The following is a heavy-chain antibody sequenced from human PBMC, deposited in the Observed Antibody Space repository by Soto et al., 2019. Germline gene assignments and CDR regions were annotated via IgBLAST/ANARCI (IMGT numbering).Heavy chain of an antibody. V-gene: IGHV4-31*03. CDR1: GGSISSGGYY. CDR3: ARSRGYGGNAETDYFDY. Sequence: PSETLSLTCTVSGGSISSGGYYWSWIRQHPGKGLEWIGYIYYSGSTYYNPSLKSRVTISVDTSKNQFSLKLSSVTAADTAVYYCARSRGYGGNAETDYFDYWGQGTLVTVSS. CDR2: IYYSGST. J-gene: IGHJ4*02. D-gene: IGHD4-17*01.